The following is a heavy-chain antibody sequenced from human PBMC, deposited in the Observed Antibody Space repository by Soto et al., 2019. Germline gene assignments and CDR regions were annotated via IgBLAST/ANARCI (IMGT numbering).Heavy chain of an antibody. CDR1: GFTFSSYA. Sequence: GGSLRLSCAASGFTFSSYAMHWVRQAPGKGLERVAVISYDGSNKYYADSVKGRFTIARDNSKNTLYLQMNSLRAEDTAVYYCARDYGGNSYYFDYWGRGTLVTVSS. V-gene: IGHV3-30-3*01. CDR3: ARDYGGNSYYFDY. D-gene: IGHD4-17*01. CDR2: ISYDGSNK. J-gene: IGHJ4*02.